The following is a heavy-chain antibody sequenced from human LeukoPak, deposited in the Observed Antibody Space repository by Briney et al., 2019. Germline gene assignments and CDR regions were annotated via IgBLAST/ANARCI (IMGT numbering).Heavy chain of an antibody. J-gene: IGHJ3*02. V-gene: IGHV4-4*02. CDR3: ARDQLYAFDI. CDR2: IYHGGST. Sequence: PSETLSLTCAVSGGSISSSNWWSWVRQSPGKGLEWIGEIYHGGSTNYNPSLKSRVTISVDTSKNQFSLKLSSVTAADTAVYYCARDQLYAFDIWGQGTMVTVSS. D-gene: IGHD1-1*01. CDR1: GGSISSSNW.